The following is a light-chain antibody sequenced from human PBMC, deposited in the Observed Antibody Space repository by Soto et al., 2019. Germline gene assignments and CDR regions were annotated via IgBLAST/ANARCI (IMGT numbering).Light chain of an antibody. CDR2: WAS. CDR3: QQYYSAPYT. J-gene: IGKJ2*01. Sequence: DIVMTQSPDSLAVSLGERATINCKTSQSILNNSNNKKFLAWYQQKAGQPPKLLISWASTRESGVPDRFSGSGSGTDFTLTISSLESEDVAVYYCQQYYSAPYTFGQGTKLEIK. V-gene: IGKV4-1*01. CDR1: QSILNNSNNKKF.